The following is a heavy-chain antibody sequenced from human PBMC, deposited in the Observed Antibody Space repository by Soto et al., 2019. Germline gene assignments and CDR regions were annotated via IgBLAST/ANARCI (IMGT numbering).Heavy chain of an antibody. V-gene: IGHV3-53*01. D-gene: IGHD4-17*01. CDR1: GFTVTNKY. CDR2: IYSGGAT. J-gene: IGHJ2*01. Sequence: EVQLVESGGGLIQPGGSLRLSCAASGFTVTNKYMTWVRQAPGKGLEWVSVIYSGGATSYADSVKGQFTIYRDNCKDILYLQMNGLRAEDTVVYYCARVVYGDYGWYFDLWGRGTLVTVSS. CDR3: ARVVYGDYGWYFDL.